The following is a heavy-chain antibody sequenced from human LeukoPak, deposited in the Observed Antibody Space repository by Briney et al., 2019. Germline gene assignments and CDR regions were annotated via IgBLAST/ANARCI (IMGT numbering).Heavy chain of an antibody. J-gene: IGHJ4*02. D-gene: IGHD1-7*01. CDR1: GFTFSSSA. CDR2: ISGSGTGT. V-gene: IGHV3-23*01. Sequence: GGSLRLSCAASGFTFSSSAMSWVRQAPGKGLYWVSAISGSGTGTYYADSVKGRFTISRDNSKNTLYLQMNSLKAEDTAVFYCAKEGGTGTRYDYWAQRTVVTVSS. CDR3: AKEGGTGTRYDY.